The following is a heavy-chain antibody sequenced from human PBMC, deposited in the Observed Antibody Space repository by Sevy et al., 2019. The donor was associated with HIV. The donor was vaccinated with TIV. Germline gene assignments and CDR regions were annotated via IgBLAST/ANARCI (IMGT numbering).Heavy chain of an antibody. CDR2: IYYSGST. D-gene: IGHD5-12*01. J-gene: IGHJ4*02. Sequence: SETLSLTCTVSGGSISSSSYYWGWIRQPPGKGLEWIGSIYYSGSTYYNPSLKSRVTISVDTSKNQFSLKLSSVTAADTAVYYCAGSEYSGYDWPLLVWGQRTLVTVSS. CDR1: GGSISSSSYY. V-gene: IGHV4-39*01. CDR3: AGSEYSGYDWPLLV.